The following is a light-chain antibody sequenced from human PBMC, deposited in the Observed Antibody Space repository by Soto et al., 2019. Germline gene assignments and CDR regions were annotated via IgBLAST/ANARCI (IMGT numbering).Light chain of an antibody. CDR2: GVT. J-gene: IGLJ3*02. V-gene: IGLV2-8*01. CDR1: SSDVGAYNY. CDR3: NSYAGSKNFGV. Sequence: QSALTQPPSASGSPGQSVTISCTGTSSDVGAYNYVSWYQQHPGKAPKLIIYGVTKRPSGVPDRFSGSKSGNTASLTVSGLQAEDEADYYCNSYAGSKNFGVFGGGTKLTVL.